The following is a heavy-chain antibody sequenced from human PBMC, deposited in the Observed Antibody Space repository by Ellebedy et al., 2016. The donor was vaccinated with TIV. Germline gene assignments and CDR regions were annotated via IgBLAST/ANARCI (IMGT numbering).Heavy chain of an antibody. CDR2: INGYNGDT. J-gene: IGHJ5*01. V-gene: IGHV1-18*01. CDR3: ARVPRGHDYGGENWFDP. D-gene: IGHD4-23*01. Sequence: AASVKVSCKASGDTFTNYGISWVRQAPGQGLEWMGWINGYNGDTKFAQNVQGRVTMTTDTSTSTAYMELRSLRSDDTAVYYCARVPRGHDYGGENWFDPWGQGTLVTVSS. CDR1: GDTFTNYG.